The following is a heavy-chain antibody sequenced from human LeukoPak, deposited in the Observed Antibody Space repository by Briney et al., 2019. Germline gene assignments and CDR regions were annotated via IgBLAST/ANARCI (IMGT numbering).Heavy chain of an antibody. CDR2: IRYDGSNK. D-gene: IGHD3-22*01. Sequence: QPGGSLRLSCAASGFTFSRDGMHWVRQAPGHELEWVAFIRYDGSNKYYADSVQGRFTISRDNSKNTLYLQMSSLRADDTAVYYCAIIQYYYDSSGYLFDYWGQGTLVTVSS. CDR1: GFTFSRDG. CDR3: AIIQYYYDSSGYLFDY. V-gene: IGHV3-30*02. J-gene: IGHJ4*02.